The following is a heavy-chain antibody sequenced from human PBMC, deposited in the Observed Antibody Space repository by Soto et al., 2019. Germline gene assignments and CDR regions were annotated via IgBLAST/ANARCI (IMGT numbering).Heavy chain of an antibody. V-gene: IGHV3-23*01. CDR2: ISGSGGST. CDR3: EKGAYYYDSSGYIGY. J-gene: IGHJ4*02. D-gene: IGHD3-22*01. Sequence: GGSLRLSCAASGFTFSSYAMSWVRQAPGKGLEWVSAISGSGGSTYYADSVKGRFTISRDNSKNTLYLQMNSLRAEDTAVYYCEKGAYYYDSSGYIGYWGQGTLVTVSS. CDR1: GFTFSSYA.